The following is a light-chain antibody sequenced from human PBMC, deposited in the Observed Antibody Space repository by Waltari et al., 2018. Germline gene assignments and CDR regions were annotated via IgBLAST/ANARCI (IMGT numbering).Light chain of an antibody. CDR2: LAS. CDR3: QQYHGDWTT. J-gene: IGKJ5*01. Sequence: IHLTKIPPTLSASAGDRVTFTCRPSQDIHRYLAWYQHKSGKAPRVLIYLASTLEIGVPSRFSGSGSGTQFTLTIRNLQPEDFATYFCQQYHGDWTTFGQGTRLEIK. CDR1: QDIHRY. V-gene: IGKV1-5*03.